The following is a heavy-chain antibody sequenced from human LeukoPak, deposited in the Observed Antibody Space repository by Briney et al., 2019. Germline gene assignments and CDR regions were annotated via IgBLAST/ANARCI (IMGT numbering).Heavy chain of an antibody. CDR2: ISNDGGGT. J-gene: IGHJ4*02. V-gene: IGHV3-23*01. Sequence: GGSLRLSCAASGFIFNNYGLIWVRQAPGEGLEWVSAISNDGGGTNYADFVKGRFTISRDNSKNTLFLQMNSLTTEDTAVYYCSRGSGWLSVYWGQGTLVTVSS. CDR1: GFIFNNYG. D-gene: IGHD6-19*01. CDR3: SRGSGWLSVY.